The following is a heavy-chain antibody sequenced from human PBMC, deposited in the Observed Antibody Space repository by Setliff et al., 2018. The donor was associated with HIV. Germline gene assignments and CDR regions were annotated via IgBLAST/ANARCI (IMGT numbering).Heavy chain of an antibody. V-gene: IGHV4-4*08. D-gene: IGHD2-15*01. CDR2: IYTSGST. Sequence: PSETLSLTCTVSGGSFSDYYRSWIRQPPGKGLEWIGYIYTSGSTNYTPSLKSRVTISVDTSKNQFFLKLRSVNAADTAVYYCARHCSGGTCYGPDAENFLHWGQGTLVTVSS. CDR1: GGSFSDYY. CDR3: ARHCSGGTCYGPDAENFLH. J-gene: IGHJ1*01.